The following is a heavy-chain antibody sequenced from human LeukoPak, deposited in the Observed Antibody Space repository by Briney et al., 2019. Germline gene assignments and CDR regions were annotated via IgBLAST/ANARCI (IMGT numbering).Heavy chain of an antibody. D-gene: IGHD3-3*01. V-gene: IGHV3-30*04. J-gene: IGHJ4*02. CDR2: ISYGGSNK. CDR1: GFTFSSYA. CDR3: ARDKAIFGVVITPHLVDY. Sequence: PGGSLRLSCAASGFTFSSYAMHWIRQAPGKGLEWVAVISYGGSNKYYADPEKRRFTISRDNSKNTLYLQMNRLRAEDAAVYYCARDKAIFGVVITPHLVDYWGRGTLVTVSS.